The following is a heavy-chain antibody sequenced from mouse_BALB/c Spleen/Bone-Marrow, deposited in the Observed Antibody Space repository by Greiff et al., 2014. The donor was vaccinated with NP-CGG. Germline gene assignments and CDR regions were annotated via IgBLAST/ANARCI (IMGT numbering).Heavy chain of an antibody. CDR2: INPYNGDT. J-gene: IGHJ3*01. CDR1: GYSFTDYF. CDR3: GSYGNAY. Sequence: EVKLQESGPELVKPGASVKISCKASGYSFTDYFMNWVKQSHGKSLEWIGRINPYNGDTFYNQKFKGKATLTVDKSSSTAHMELLSLTSEDSAVYYCGSYGNAYRGQGTLVTVSA. D-gene: IGHD2-1*01. V-gene: IGHV1-37*01.